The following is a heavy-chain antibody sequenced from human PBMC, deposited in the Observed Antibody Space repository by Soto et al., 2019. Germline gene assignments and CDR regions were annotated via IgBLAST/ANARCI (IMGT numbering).Heavy chain of an antibody. CDR3: AKDGEGNGFDY. J-gene: IGHJ4*02. V-gene: IGHV3-30*18. Sequence: VQLVESGGVVVQPGGSLRLSCAASGFTFSSYGMHWVRQAPGKGLEWVAVISYDGSNKYYADSVKGRFTISRDNSKNTLYLQMNSLRAEDTAVYYCAKDGEGNGFDYWGQGTLVTVSS. CDR2: ISYDGSNK. D-gene: IGHD2-8*01. CDR1: GFTFSSYG.